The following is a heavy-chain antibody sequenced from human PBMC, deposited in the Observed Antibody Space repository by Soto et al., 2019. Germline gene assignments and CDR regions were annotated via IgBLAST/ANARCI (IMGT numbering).Heavy chain of an antibody. CDR3: AKDLYGDYIPSKFQH. D-gene: IGHD4-17*01. CDR2: ISGSGGST. J-gene: IGHJ1*01. Sequence: PGGSLRLSCAASGFTFSSYAMSWVRQAPGKGLEWVSAISGSGGSTYYADSVKGRFTISRDNSKNTLYLQMNSLRAEDTAVYYCAKDLYGDYIPSKFQHWGQGTLVTVSS. V-gene: IGHV3-23*01. CDR1: GFTFSSYA.